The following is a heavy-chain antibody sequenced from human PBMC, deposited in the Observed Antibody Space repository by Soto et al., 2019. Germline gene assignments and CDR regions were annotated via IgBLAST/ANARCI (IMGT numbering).Heavy chain of an antibody. CDR1: GGSFSTYY. V-gene: IGHV4-34*01. CDR2: INHSGSN. J-gene: IGHJ3*02. Sequence: SLTCVVSGGSFSTYYYNWIRQSPGKGLEWIGEINHSGSNNYSPSLKSRVTMSLDTSKNQFYLKLTSVTAADTAVYYCARGGSNDWQVAFDIWGQGTIVT. CDR3: ARGGSNDWQVAFDI. D-gene: IGHD3-9*01.